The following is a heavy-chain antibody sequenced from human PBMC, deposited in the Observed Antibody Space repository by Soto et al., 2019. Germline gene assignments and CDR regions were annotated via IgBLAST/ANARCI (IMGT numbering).Heavy chain of an antibody. J-gene: IGHJ4*02. CDR1: GYTFTSYG. D-gene: IGHD3-10*01. Sequence: QVQLVQSGAEVKKPGASVKVSCKASGYTFTSYGISWVRQAPGQGLEWMGWISVYNGNTNYAQKLQGRGTMTTDTSTSTAYMELRRLRSDDTAVYYCASGWFGEFVYYFAYWGQGTLVTVSS. V-gene: IGHV1-18*01. CDR2: ISVYNGNT. CDR3: ASGWFGEFVYYFAY.